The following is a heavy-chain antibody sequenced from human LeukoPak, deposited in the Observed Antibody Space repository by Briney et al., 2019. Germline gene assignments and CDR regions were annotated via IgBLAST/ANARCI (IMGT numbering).Heavy chain of an antibody. CDR3: ARDPGDYAHGFDY. CDR2: IYHSGST. V-gene: IGHV4-38-2*02. CDR1: GYSISSGYY. D-gene: IGHD4-17*01. Sequence: SETLSLTCTVSGYSISSGYYWGWIRQPPGKGLEWIGSIYHSGSTYYNPSLKSRVTISVDTSKNQFSLKLSSVTAADTAVYYCARDPGDYAHGFDYWGQGTLVTVSS. J-gene: IGHJ4*02.